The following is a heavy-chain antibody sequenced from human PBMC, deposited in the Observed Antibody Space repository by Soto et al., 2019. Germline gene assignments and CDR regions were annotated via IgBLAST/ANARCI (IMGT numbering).Heavy chain of an antibody. Sequence: GESRKISRKTSGDSFTTYFIGSVRQMPGKGMEWTGNIYPYDSDTRYSPSFQGQVTISAATAITTAYLQWSGLRASDTAMYFCARQLAVSTRGNFDCGGQGALVTVSS. J-gene: IGHJ5*01. CDR1: GDSFTTYF. V-gene: IGHV5-51*01. CDR2: IYPYDSDT. D-gene: IGHD2-2*01. CDR3: ARQLAVSTRGNFDC.